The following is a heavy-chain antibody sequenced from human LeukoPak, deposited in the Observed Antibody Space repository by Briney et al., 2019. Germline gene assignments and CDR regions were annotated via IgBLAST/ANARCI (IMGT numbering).Heavy chain of an antibody. CDR1: GNYW. CDR3: ARDWVYKIDY. D-gene: IGHD5-24*01. CDR2: INSDGSWT. Sequence: GGSLRLSCAASGNYWMHWVRQVPGKGLVWVSHINSDGSWTSYADSVKGRFTISRDNAKNTLILQMNSLRAEDTAVYYCARDWVYKIDYWGRGALVTVSS. J-gene: IGHJ4*02. V-gene: IGHV3-74*01.